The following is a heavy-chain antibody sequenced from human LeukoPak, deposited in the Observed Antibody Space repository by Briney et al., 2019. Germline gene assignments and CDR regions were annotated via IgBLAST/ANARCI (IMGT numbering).Heavy chain of an antibody. CDR1: GGSFSGYY. CDR3: ERGLSTSGSYHDDY. CDR2: INHSGST. J-gene: IGHJ4*02. D-gene: IGHD1-26*01. Sequence: PSETLSLTCAVYGGSFSGYYWSWIRQPPGKGLEWIGEINHSGSTNYNPSRKSRVTISVDTYKNQFSLKLRYVTAAETAVYYCERGLSTSGSYHDDYWGQGTLVTVSS. V-gene: IGHV4-34*01.